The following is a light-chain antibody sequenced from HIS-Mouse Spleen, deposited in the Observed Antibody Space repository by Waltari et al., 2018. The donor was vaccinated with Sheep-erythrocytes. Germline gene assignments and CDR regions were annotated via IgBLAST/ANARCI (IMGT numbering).Light chain of an antibody. Sequence: QSALTQPRSVSGSPGQSVTISGTGTSSDVGCYNYVSWYPQHPGKAPQLMIYDVSKRPSGVPDRFSGSKSGNTASLTISGLQAEDEADYYCCSYAGSYNHVFATGTKVTVL. CDR3: CSYAGSYNHV. CDR2: DVS. V-gene: IGLV2-11*01. CDR1: SSDVGCYNY. J-gene: IGLJ1*01.